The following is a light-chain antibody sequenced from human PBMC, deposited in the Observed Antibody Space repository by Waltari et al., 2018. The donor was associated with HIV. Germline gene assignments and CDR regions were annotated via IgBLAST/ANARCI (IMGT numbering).Light chain of an antibody. J-gene: IGLJ2*01. Sequence: QSALTQPPSASGSPGQSVTISCTGTNSDVGGYNYVSWYQQHPGKAPKLMICEVSTRPSGVPDRFSGSKSGNTASLTVSGLQAEDEADYDCSAYAGSNNFVVFGGGTKLTVL. CDR1: NSDVGGYNY. CDR2: EVS. CDR3: SAYAGSNNFVV. V-gene: IGLV2-8*01.